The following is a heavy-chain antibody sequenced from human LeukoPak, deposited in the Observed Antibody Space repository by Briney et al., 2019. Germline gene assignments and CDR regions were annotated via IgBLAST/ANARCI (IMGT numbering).Heavy chain of an antibody. Sequence: PSETLSLTCTVSGCSLSSYYWSWIRQPPGKGLEWIGVIYYSGSANYNPSLRRRTTISVETSKNQCSLQLSSVTAADTAVYYCTTENNDNAGKEAFYYWGEGTLVTASS. D-gene: IGHD4-23*01. V-gene: IGHV4-59*12. CDR1: GCSLSSYY. CDR2: IYYSGSA. CDR3: TTENNDNAGKEAFYY. J-gene: IGHJ4*02.